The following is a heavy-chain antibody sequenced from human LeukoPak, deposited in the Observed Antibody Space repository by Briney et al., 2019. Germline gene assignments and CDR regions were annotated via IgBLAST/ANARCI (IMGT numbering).Heavy chain of an antibody. CDR2: IYTGGST. J-gene: IGHJ6*03. CDR1: GGSISSGSYY. Sequence: SETLSLTCTVSGGSISSGSYYWSWIRQSAGKGLEWIGRIYTGGSTNYNPSLQSRVTMSIDTSKNQFSLKLTSVTAADTAVYYCARVSWFPGTSYYYMDVWGKGTTVTVSS. CDR3: ARVSWFPGTSYYYMDV. D-gene: IGHD1-1*01. V-gene: IGHV4-61*02.